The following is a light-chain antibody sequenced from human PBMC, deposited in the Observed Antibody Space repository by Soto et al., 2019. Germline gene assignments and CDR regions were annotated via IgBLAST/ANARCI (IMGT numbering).Light chain of an antibody. CDR1: SAHSNYA. V-gene: IGLV4-69*01. CDR3: QTWGTDSWV. CDR2: LNSDGSH. Sequence: QSVLTQSPSASASLGASVKLTCILSSAHSNYAIAWHQQRPEKGPQYLMKLNSDGSHSKGDGIPDRFSGSSSGAERSLTISSLQSEDEADYYCQTWGTDSWVFGAGTKLTVL. J-gene: IGLJ3*02.